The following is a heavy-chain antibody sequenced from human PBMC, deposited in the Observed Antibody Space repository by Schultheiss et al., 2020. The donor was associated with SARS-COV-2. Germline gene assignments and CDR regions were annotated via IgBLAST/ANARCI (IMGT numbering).Heavy chain of an antibody. CDR2: IKSKTDGGTT. CDR3: AKDQGPYQLPVPNWFDP. J-gene: IGHJ5*02. CDR1: GFTFSNAW. V-gene: IGHV3-15*07. Sequence: GGSLRLSCAASGFTFSNAWMNWVRQAPGKGLEWVGRIKSKTDGGTTDYAAPVKGRFTISRDNSKNTLYLQMNSLRAEDTAVYYCAKDQGPYQLPVPNWFDPWGQGTLVTVSS. D-gene: IGHD2-2*01.